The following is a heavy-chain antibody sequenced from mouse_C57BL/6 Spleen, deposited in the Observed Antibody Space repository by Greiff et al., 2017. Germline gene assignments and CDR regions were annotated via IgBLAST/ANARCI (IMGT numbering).Heavy chain of an antibody. V-gene: IGHV1-54*01. J-gene: IGHJ2*01. D-gene: IGHD2-3*01. CDR2: INPGSGGT. Sequence: VQLQQSGAELVRPGTSVKVSCKASGYAFTNYLIEWVKQRPGQGLEWIGVINPGSGGTNYNEKFKGKATLTADKSSSTAYMQLSSLTSEDSAVYFCARSDGYYDFDYWGQGTTLTVSS. CDR1: GYAFTNYL. CDR3: ARSDGYYDFDY.